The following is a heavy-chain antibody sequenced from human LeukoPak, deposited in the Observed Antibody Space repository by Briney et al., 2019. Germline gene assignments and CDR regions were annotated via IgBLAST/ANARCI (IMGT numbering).Heavy chain of an antibody. J-gene: IGHJ6*02. CDR1: GGSISSGGYY. Sequence: SETLSLTCTVSGGSISSGGYYWSWIRQHPGKGLEWIGYIYYSGSTYYNPSLKSRVTISVDTSKNQFSLKLSSVTAADTAVYYCARTISSGLYYYGMDVWGQGTTVTVPS. CDR2: IYYSGST. D-gene: IGHD6-19*01. V-gene: IGHV4-31*03. CDR3: ARTISSGLYYYGMDV.